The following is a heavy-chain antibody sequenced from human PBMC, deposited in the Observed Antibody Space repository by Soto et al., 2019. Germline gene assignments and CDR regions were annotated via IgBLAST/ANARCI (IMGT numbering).Heavy chain of an antibody. Sequence: QVQLVQSGPEVRKPGASVKVSCKASGYTFTRYDINWVRQATGQGLEWMGWMNPNSGNTDYAQKFQGRVTMTRDTSTSTAYMELSSLRSEDTAVYYCARGGQWMVNWGQGTLVTVSS. CDR1: GYTFTRYD. V-gene: IGHV1-8*01. CDR2: MNPNSGNT. CDR3: ARGGQWMVN. D-gene: IGHD6-19*01. J-gene: IGHJ4*02.